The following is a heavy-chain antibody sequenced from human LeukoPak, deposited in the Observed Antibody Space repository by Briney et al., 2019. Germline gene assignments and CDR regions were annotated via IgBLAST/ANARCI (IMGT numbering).Heavy chain of an antibody. CDR1: GFTFSSYW. CDR3: ARVAVPSCYNAFDI. J-gene: IGHJ3*02. CDR2: INSDGNTT. V-gene: IGHV3-74*01. D-gene: IGHD2-15*01. Sequence: GESLRLSCAASGFTFSSYWMHWVRQAPGKGLVWVSRINSDGNTTTYADSVRGRFTISRDNAKNTLYLQMNSLRAEDTAVYYCARVAVPSCYNAFDIWGQGTMVIVSS.